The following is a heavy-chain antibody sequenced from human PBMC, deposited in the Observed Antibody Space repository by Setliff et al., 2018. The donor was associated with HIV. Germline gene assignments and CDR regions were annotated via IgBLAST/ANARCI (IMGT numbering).Heavy chain of an antibody. CDR2: IYYSGST. CDR3: ARETNASGSLTAYWYFDL. D-gene: IGHD3-10*01. V-gene: IGHV4-30-4*08. CDR1: GGSISSGDYY. Sequence: PSETLSLTCTVSGGSISSGDYYWTWIRQPPGKGLEWIGYIYYSGSTYYEPSLRGRVTISIDRSKNQFSLKLNSVTAADTAVYYCARETNASGSLTAYWYFDLWGRGTLVTVSS. J-gene: IGHJ2*01.